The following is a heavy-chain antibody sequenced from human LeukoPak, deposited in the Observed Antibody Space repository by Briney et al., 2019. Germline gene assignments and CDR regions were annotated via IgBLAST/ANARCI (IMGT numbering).Heavy chain of an antibody. Sequence: SETLSLTCTVSGGSFSRYCWSWIRQPPGKGLEWIGNIHYSGSTNYNPSLKSRVTISIDTSKNQFSLRLSSVTAVDTAVYYCARVSGATITTYYGMDVWGQGTTVTVS. CDR3: ARVSGATITTYYGMDV. J-gene: IGHJ6*02. V-gene: IGHV4-59*01. CDR2: IHYSGST. D-gene: IGHD5-12*01. CDR1: GGSFSRYC.